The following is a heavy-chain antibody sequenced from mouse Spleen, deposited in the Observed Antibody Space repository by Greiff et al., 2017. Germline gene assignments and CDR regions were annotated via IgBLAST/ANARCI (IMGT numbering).Heavy chain of an antibody. J-gene: IGHJ3*01. V-gene: IGHV3-1*01. CDR1: GYSITSGYD. CDR2: ISYSGST. D-gene: IGHD2-2*01. Sequence: DVKLQESGPGMVKPSQSLSLTCTVTGYSITSGYDWHWIRHFPGNKLEWMGYISYSGSTNYNPSLKSRISITHDTSKNHFFLKLNSVTTEDTATYYCARVGIYYGYPAWFAYWGQGTLVTVSA. CDR3: ARVGIYYGYPAWFAY.